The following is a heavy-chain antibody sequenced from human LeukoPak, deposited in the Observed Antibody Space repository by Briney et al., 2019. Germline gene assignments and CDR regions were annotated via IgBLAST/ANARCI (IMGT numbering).Heavy chain of an antibody. CDR1: GGSFSGNS. J-gene: IGHJ3*02. CDR2: IYYSGST. Sequence: SETLSLTCTVSGGSFSGNSGTWFGRPPGKGRRGMGYIYYSGSTNYNPSLKSRVTISVDTSKNQFSLKLSSVTAADTAVYYCAAGGAAMVIRGAFDIWGQGTMVTVSS. V-gene: IGHV4-59*08. CDR3: AAGGAAMVIRGAFDI. D-gene: IGHD5-18*01.